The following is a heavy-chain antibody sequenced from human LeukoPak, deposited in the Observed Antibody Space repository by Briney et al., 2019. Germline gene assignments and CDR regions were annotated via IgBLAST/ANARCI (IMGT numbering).Heavy chain of an antibody. CDR1: GGSISSSSYY. Sequence: SETLSLTCAVSGGSISSSSYYWGWIRQPPGKGLEWIGSIYYSGSTYYNPSLKSRVTISVDTSKNQFSLKLSSVTAADTAVYYCARRGYDSSGYYRNYWGQGTLVTVSS. CDR2: IYYSGST. J-gene: IGHJ4*02. V-gene: IGHV4-39*01. CDR3: ARRGYDSSGYYRNY. D-gene: IGHD3-22*01.